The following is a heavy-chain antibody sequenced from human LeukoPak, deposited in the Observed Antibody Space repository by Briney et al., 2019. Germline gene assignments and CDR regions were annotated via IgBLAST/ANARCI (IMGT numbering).Heavy chain of an antibody. D-gene: IGHD3-3*01. V-gene: IGHV3-23*01. J-gene: IGHJ3*02. Sequence: GGSLRLSCAASGFTFSSYAMSWVRQAPGKGLERVSAISGSGGSTYYADSVKGRFTISRDNSKNTLYLQMNSLRAEDMAVYYCAKNLGVVIISDAFDIWGQGTMVTVPS. CDR3: AKNLGVVIISDAFDI. CDR2: ISGSGGST. CDR1: GFTFSSYA.